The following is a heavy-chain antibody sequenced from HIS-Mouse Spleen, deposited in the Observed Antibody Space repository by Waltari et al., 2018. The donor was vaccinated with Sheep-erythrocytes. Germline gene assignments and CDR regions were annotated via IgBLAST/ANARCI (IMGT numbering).Heavy chain of an antibody. CDR1: GGSISSGDYY. CDR3: ARAPYYYDSSGYYYFDY. CDR2: IYYSGST. V-gene: IGHV4-30-4*01. D-gene: IGHD3-22*01. Sequence: QVQLQESGPGLVKPSQTLSLTCTVSGGSISSGDYYWIWIRQPPGKGLEWIGDIYYSGSTYYNPSLKSRVTISVDTSKHQFSLKLSSVTAADTAVYYCARAPYYYDSSGYYYFDYWGQGTLVTVSS. J-gene: IGHJ4*02.